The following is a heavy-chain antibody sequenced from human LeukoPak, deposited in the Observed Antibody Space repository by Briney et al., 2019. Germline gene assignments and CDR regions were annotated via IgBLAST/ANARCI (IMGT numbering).Heavy chain of an antibody. V-gene: IGHV4-30-2*01. CDR1: GGSISSGGYY. D-gene: IGHD6-13*01. J-gene: IGHJ4*02. CDR3: ARDKHSSPTESY. CDR2: IYHSGST. Sequence: SQTLSLTCTVSGGSISSGGYYWSWIRQPPGKGLEWIGYIYHSGSTYYNPSLESRVTISVDRSKNQFSLKLSSVTAADTAVYYCARDKHSSPTESYWGQGTLVTVSS.